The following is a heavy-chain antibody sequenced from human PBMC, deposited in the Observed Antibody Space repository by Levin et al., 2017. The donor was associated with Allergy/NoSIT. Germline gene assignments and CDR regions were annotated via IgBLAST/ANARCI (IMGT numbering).Heavy chain of an antibody. CDR3: ARDRGAQPLTWFDP. D-gene: IGHD3-10*01. Sequence: GGSLRLSCAASGFTFSDYYMSWIRQAPGKGLEWVSYISSSGSTIYYADSVKGRFTISRDNAKNSLYLQMNSLRAEDTAVYYCARDRGAQPLTWFDPWGQGTLVTVSS. CDR2: ISSSGSTI. CDR1: GFTFSDYY. V-gene: IGHV3-11*01. J-gene: IGHJ5*02.